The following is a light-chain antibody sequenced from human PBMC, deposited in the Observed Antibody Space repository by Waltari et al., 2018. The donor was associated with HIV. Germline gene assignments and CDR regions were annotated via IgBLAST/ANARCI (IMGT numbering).Light chain of an antibody. CDR3: AAWDGSLMGVL. V-gene: IGLV1-44*01. Sequence: QSVLPQPPSASAPPGQRVTISRSGCNSDIGHNTTNWYKQVPGTTPKLLIYNIYERPSGVTDRFSGSKSGSSASLAISGLQSEDDGDYYCAAWDGSLMGVLFGGGTKLTVL. CDR2: NIY. J-gene: IGLJ2*01. CDR1: NSDIGHNT.